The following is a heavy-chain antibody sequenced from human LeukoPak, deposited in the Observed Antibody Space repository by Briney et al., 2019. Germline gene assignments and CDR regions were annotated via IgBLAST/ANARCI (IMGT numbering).Heavy chain of an antibody. Sequence: GGSLRLSCAASGFTFSSYAMHWVRQAPGKGLEWVAVISYDGSNKYYADSVKGRFTISRDNSKNTLYLQMNSLRAEDTAVYYCARAGYCSSTSCLSPFDYWGQGTLVTASS. J-gene: IGHJ4*02. CDR1: GFTFSSYA. V-gene: IGHV3-30*04. CDR3: ARAGYCSSTSCLSPFDY. D-gene: IGHD2-2*01. CDR2: ISYDGSNK.